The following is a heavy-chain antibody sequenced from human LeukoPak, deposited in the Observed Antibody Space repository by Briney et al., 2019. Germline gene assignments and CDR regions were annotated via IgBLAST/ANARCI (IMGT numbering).Heavy chain of an antibody. Sequence: ASVKVSCKASGSTFTDYYMHWVRQAPGQGLEWMGWINPNSGGTNFAQKFQGRVTMTRDTSISTAYMELNRLRSDDTAVYFCATEWADAFDIWGQGTMVTVSS. CDR3: ATEWADAFDI. CDR1: GSTFTDYY. J-gene: IGHJ3*02. D-gene: IGHD1-26*01. V-gene: IGHV1-2*02. CDR2: INPNSGGT.